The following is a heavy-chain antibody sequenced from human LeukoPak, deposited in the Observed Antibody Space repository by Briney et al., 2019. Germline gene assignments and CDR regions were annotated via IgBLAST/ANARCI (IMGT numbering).Heavy chain of an antibody. Sequence: SETLSLTCTVSGGSISSSSYYWGWIRQPPGKGREWIGSIYYSGSTYYNPSLKRRVTISVDTSKNQFSLKLSSVTAADTAVYYCARHQIAARPPFFDYWGQGTLVTVSS. CDR3: ARHQIAARPPFFDY. D-gene: IGHD6-6*01. CDR2: IYYSGST. CDR1: GGSISSSSYY. J-gene: IGHJ4*02. V-gene: IGHV4-39*01.